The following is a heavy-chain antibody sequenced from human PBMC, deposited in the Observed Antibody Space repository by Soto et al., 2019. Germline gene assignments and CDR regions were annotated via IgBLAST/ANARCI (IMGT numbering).Heavy chain of an antibody. V-gene: IGHV3-30-3*01. J-gene: IGHJ4*02. CDR2: ISYDGSNK. CDR3: ARGLVDTAMETFDY. D-gene: IGHD5-18*01. Sequence: GGSLRLSCAASGFTFSSYAMHWVRQAPGKGLEWVAVISYDGSNKYYADSVKGRFTISRDNSKNTLYLQMNSLRAEDTAVYYCARGLVDTAMETFDYWGQGTLVTSPQ. CDR1: GFTFSSYA.